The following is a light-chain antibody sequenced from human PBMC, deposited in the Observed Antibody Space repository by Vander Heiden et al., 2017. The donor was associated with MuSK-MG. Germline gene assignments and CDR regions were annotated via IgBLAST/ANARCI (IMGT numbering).Light chain of an antibody. J-gene: IGKJ1*01. CDR3: QQYQTPLT. CDR2: KAS. Sequence: DIKMTQSPSTLSASVGDRVTITCRASQSISSWLAWYQQKPGKAPKLLYYKASSLESGVPSRFSGSGSGTDFTLTISSLQPDDFATYFCQQYQTPLTFGQGTRLEIK. V-gene: IGKV1-5*03. CDR1: QSISSW.